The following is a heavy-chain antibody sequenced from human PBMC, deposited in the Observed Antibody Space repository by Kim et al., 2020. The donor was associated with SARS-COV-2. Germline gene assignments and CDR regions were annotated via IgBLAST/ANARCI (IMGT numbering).Heavy chain of an antibody. Sequence: GGSLRLSCKASGFAFSDYWMHWVRQVPGKGLVWVSRINMDGSNIIYADSVKGRFTISRDNAANTLFLQMKSLRTDDTSIYYCARDLGPVDAFDLWGQGTLVTVSS. D-gene: IGHD3-16*01. CDR3: ARDLGPVDAFDL. CDR2: INMDGSNI. V-gene: IGHV3-74*01. J-gene: IGHJ3*01. CDR1: GFAFSDYW.